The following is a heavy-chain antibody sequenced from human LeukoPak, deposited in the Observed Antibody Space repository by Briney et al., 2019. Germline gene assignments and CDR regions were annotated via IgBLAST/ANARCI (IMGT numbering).Heavy chain of an antibody. CDR3: ARPSGVVAAQYYYYYYMDV. J-gene: IGHJ6*03. CDR1: GYTFTGYY. CDR2: INPNSGGT. D-gene: IGHD2-15*01. V-gene: IGHV1-2*02. Sequence: GASVKVPCKASGYTFTGYYMHWVRQAPGQGLEWMGWINPNSGGTNYAQKLQGRVTMTTDTSTSTAYMELRSLRSDDTAVYYCARPSGVVAAQYYYYYYMDVWGKGTTVTVSS.